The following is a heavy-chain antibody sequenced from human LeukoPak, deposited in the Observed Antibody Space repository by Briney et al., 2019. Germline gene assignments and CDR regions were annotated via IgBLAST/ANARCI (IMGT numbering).Heavy chain of an antibody. CDR1: GFTFNTFD. V-gene: IGHV3-48*01. CDR3: ARLRYYAVDV. J-gene: IGHJ6*02. CDR2: ISSGSSSR. Sequence: GGSLRLSCAASGFTFNTFDMTWVRQAPGKGLEWVSYISSGSSSRYYADSVKGRFTISRDNAKNSLYLQMHSLRAEDTAVYFCARLRYYAVDVWGQGTTVIVSS.